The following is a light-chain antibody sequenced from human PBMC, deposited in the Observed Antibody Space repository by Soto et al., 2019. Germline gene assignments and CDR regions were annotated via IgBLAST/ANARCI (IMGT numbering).Light chain of an antibody. J-gene: IGKJ3*01. CDR3: QQYGTSLFT. CDR1: QSVNSY. CDR2: DTS. Sequence: EIVLTQSPATLSLSPGERATLSCRASQSVNSYLAWYQQKCGQAPRLLIYDTSNRATGIPDRFSGSGSGTDFTLTISSLEPEDFAVYYCQQYGTSLFTFGPGTKVDIK. V-gene: IGKV3-11*01.